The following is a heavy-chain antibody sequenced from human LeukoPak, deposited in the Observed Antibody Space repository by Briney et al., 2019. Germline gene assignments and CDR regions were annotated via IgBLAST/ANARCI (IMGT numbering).Heavy chain of an antibody. CDR1: GFTFSSYG. V-gene: IGHV3-30*02. J-gene: IGHJ2*01. D-gene: IGHD4-11*01. CDR3: AKDPYDYSNDYWYFDL. CDR2: IWYDGSNK. Sequence: GGSLRLSCAASGFTFSSYGMHWVRQAPGKGLEWVAVIWYDGSNKYYADSVKGRFTISRDNSKNTLYLQMNSLRAEDTAVYYCAKDPYDYSNDYWYFDLWGRGTLVTVSS.